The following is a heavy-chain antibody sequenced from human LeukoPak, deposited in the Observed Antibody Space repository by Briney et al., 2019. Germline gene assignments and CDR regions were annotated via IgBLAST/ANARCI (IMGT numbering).Heavy chain of an antibody. CDR1: GGSTRSYY. CDR3: AGRDGYNYRSAFDI. D-gene: IGHD5-24*01. V-gene: IGHV4-59*12. CDR2: SHYSGST. Sequence: SETLSLTCTVSGGSTRSYYWSWIRQPPGKGLEWIGYSHYSGSTNYNPSLMSRVTISVDTSKNQFSLKLSSVTAADTAVYYCAGRDGYNYRSAFDIWGQGTMVTVSS. J-gene: IGHJ3*02.